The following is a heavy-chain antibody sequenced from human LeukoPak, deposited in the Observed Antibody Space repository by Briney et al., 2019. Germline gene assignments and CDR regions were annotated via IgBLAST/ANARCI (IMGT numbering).Heavy chain of an antibody. V-gene: IGHV3-74*01. J-gene: IGHJ4*02. CDR1: GFTFSSYW. Sequence: GGSLRLSCAASGFTFSSYWMHWVRQAPGKGLVWVSRINSDGSSTSYADSVKGRFTISRDNAKNTLYLQMNSLRAEDTAVYYCARAGTAMVTLDYWGQETLVTVSS. D-gene: IGHD5-18*01. CDR3: ARAGTAMVTLDY. CDR2: INSDGSST.